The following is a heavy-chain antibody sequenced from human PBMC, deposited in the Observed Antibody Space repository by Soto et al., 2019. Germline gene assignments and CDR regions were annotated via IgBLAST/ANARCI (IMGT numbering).Heavy chain of an antibody. J-gene: IGHJ6*02. CDR3: ARDRAKWKDYYYYGMDV. D-gene: IGHD1-20*01. Sequence: QVQLQESGPGLVKPSQTLSLTCTVSGGSISSCDDFWTWIRQPPGKGLEWIGYIYYSGSTYYNPSLKSRLTMSVDTSKNQFSLKLSSVTAADTAVYYCARDRAKWKDYYYYGMDVWGQGTTVTVSS. CDR2: IYYSGST. V-gene: IGHV4-30-4*01. CDR1: GGSISSCDDF.